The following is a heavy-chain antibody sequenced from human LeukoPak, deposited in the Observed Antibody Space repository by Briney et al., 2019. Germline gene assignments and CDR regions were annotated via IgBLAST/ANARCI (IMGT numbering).Heavy chain of an antibody. D-gene: IGHD3-3*01. Sequence: ASVKVSCKASGYTFTSYDINWVRQATGQGLEWMGWMNPNGGNTGYAQKFQGRVTMTRNTSISTAYMGLSSLRSEDTAVYYCARAPGDYDFWSGYLGHYYGMDVWGQGTTVTVSS. J-gene: IGHJ6*02. CDR1: GYTFTSYD. CDR2: MNPNGGNT. V-gene: IGHV1-8*01. CDR3: ARAPGDYDFWSGYLGHYYGMDV.